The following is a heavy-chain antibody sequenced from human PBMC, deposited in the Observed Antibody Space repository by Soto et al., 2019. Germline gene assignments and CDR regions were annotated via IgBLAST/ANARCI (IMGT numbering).Heavy chain of an antibody. CDR1: GYTFTSYA. V-gene: IGHV1-3*01. Sequence: ASVKVSCKASGYTFTSYAMHWVRQAPGQRLEWMGWINAGNGNTKYSQKFQGRVTITRDTSASTAYMELSSLRSEDTAVYYCARNPRLSDVVPAATRGMDVWGQGTTVTVSS. D-gene: IGHD2-2*01. CDR3: ARNPRLSDVVPAATRGMDV. CDR2: INAGNGNT. J-gene: IGHJ6*02.